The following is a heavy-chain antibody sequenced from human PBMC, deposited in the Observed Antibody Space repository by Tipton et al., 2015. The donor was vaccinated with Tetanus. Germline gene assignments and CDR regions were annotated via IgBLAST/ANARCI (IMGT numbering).Heavy chain of an antibody. CDR1: GYNFRNNG. CDR2: ISNDASHI. J-gene: IGHJ6*02. D-gene: IGHD1-1*01. CDR3: ARRSLTNYGLDV. Sequence: SLRLSCVASGYNFRNNGMHWVRQAPGKGLEWVAVISNDASHIYYADSVRGRFTMSRENNKNTVHLQMNSLRPDDTAVYYCARRSLTNYGLDVWGQGTPVTVSS. V-gene: IGHV3-30*03.